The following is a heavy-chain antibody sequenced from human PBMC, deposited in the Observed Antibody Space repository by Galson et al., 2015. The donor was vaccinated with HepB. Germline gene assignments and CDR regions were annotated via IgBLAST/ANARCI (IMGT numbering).Heavy chain of an antibody. J-gene: IGHJ5*02. CDR2: ISPHNRYT. CDR1: GYTFSSYS. V-gene: IGHV1-18*01. Sequence: SVKVSCKASGYTFSSYSITWVRQAPGQGLEWVGWISPHNRYTNYAQNFQVRVTMTTDTSTRTAYMELRSLRSDDTAVYYCARGALVVAVGATQNNWFDPWGRGTLVTVSS. D-gene: IGHD2-15*01. CDR3: ARGALVVAVGATQNNWFDP.